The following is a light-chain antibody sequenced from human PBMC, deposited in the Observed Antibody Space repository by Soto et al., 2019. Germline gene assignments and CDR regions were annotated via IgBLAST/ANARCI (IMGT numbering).Light chain of an antibody. CDR3: SSYKTSSTVGV. CDR1: SSDIGGYNY. V-gene: IGLV2-14*01. J-gene: IGLJ2*01. Sequence: QSALTQPASVSGSPGQSITISCTGTSSDIGGYNYVSWYQQYPGKAPKLMIFGVSDRPSGVSNRFSGSKSGTTASLTISGLQAEDEADYYCSSYKTSSTVGVFGGGTKVTVL. CDR2: GVS.